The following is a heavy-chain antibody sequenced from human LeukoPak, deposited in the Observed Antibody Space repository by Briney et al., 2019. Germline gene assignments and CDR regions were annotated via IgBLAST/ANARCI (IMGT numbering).Heavy chain of an antibody. CDR1: GGSISSYY. V-gene: IGHV4-34*01. CDR3: ARGVYGDPPDAFAI. CDR2: INHSGST. Sequence: SETLSLTCTVSGGSISSYYWSWIRQPPGKGLEWIGEINHSGSTNYNPSLKSRVTISVDTSKNQFSLKLSSVTAADTAVYYCARGVYGDPPDAFAIWGQGTMVTVSS. D-gene: IGHD4-17*01. J-gene: IGHJ3*02.